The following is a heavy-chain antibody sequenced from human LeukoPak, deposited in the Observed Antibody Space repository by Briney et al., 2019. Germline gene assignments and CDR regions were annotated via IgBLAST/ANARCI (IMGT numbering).Heavy chain of an antibody. D-gene: IGHD3-9*01. V-gene: IGHV3-49*04. CDR1: GFTFGDYA. J-gene: IGHJ4*02. Sequence: GGSLRLSCTASGFTFGDYAMSWVRQAPGKGLEWVGFIRSKAYGGTTEYAASVKSRFTISRDDSKSIAYLQMNSLKTEDTAVYYCTRVRLGYFDYWGQGTLVTVSS. CDR2: IRSKAYGGTT. CDR3: TRVRLGYFDY.